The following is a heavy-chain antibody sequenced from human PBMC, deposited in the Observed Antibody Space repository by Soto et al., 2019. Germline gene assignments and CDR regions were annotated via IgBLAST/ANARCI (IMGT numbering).Heavy chain of an antibody. D-gene: IGHD6-13*01. V-gene: IGHV3-30*04. J-gene: IGHJ4*02. CDR3: ARDRDIAAAGTVFYS. CDR2: ISYDGRNK. Sequence: QVQLVESGGGVVQPGRSLRLSCAASGFTFSSYAMHWVRQAPGKGLEWVAVISYDGRNKSYADSVKGRFTISRDNSKNTLNLQMNSLRAEDTAVYYCARDRDIAAAGTVFYSWGQGTLVTVCS. CDR1: GFTFSSYA.